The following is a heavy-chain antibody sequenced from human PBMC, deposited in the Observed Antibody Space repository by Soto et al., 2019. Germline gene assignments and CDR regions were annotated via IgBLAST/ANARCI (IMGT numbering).Heavy chain of an antibody. Sequence: ASVKVSCKASGYTFTSYGISWVRQAPGQGLEWMGWISAYNGNTNYAQKLQGRVTMTTDTSTSTAYMELRSLRSDDTAVYYCARDRGVPYSSSRFDYWGQGTLVTVSS. CDR2: ISAYNGNT. D-gene: IGHD6-6*01. J-gene: IGHJ4*02. CDR1: GYTFTSYG. CDR3: ARDRGVPYSSSRFDY. V-gene: IGHV1-18*01.